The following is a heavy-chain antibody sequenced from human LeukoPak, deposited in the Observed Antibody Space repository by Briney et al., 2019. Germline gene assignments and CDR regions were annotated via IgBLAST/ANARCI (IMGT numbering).Heavy chain of an antibody. V-gene: IGHV4-31*03. J-gene: IGHJ3*02. CDR2: IYYSGST. CDR3: AREDIVVVPAASGPVGAFDI. D-gene: IGHD2-2*01. CDR1: GGSISSGGYY. Sequence: SETLSLTCTVSGGSISSGGYYWSWIRQHPGKGLEWIGYIYYSGSTYYNPSLKSRVTISVDTSKNQFSLKLSSVTAEDTAVYYCAREDIVVVPAASGPVGAFDIWGQGTMVTVSS.